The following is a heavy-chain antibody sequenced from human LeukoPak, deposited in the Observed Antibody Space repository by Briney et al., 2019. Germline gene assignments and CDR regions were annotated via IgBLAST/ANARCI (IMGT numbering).Heavy chain of an antibody. D-gene: IGHD3-10*01. CDR1: GGSISSGSYY. J-gene: IGHJ4*02. CDR3: ARDHYYGSGSY. Sequence: KPSETLSLTCTVSGGSISSGSYYGSWIRQPAGKGLEWIGRIYTSGSTNYNPSLKSRVTISVDTSKHQFSLKLSSVTAADTAVYYCARDHYYGSGSYWGQGTLVTVSS. V-gene: IGHV4-61*02. CDR2: IYTSGST.